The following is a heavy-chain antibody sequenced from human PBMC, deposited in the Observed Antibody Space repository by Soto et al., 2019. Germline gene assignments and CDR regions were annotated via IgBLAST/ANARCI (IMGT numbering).Heavy chain of an antibody. Sequence: EVQLLESGGGLVQPGGSLRLSCAASGFTFSSYAMSWVRQAPGKGLELVSTIGGGGDSTYYADSVKGRFTISRDNSKNTLYLQMNSLRAEDTAVYYCAKDPVLLWFGGSNWFDPWGQGTLVTVSS. D-gene: IGHD3-10*01. CDR1: GFTFSSYA. CDR3: AKDPVLLWFGGSNWFDP. CDR2: IGGGGDST. V-gene: IGHV3-23*01. J-gene: IGHJ5*02.